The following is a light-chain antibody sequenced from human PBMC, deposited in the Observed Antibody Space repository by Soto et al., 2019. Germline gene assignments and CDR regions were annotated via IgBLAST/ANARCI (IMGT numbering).Light chain of an antibody. CDR1: TSNIGNNY. V-gene: IGLV1-51*01. Sequence: QSVLTQPPSVSAASGQKVTISCSERTSNIGNNYVYWYQQLPGTAPKLLIYENNKRASGIPDRFSGSKSGTSATLGITGLQTGGEADYYCGTWDSSLSAGVFGGGTKLTVL. CDR3: GTWDSSLSAGV. J-gene: IGLJ3*02. CDR2: ENN.